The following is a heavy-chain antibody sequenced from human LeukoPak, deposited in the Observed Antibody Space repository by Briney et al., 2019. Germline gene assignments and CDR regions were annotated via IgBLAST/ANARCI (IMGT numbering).Heavy chain of an antibody. CDR1: GFTFNNYN. J-gene: IGHJ6*04. V-gene: IGHV3-48*04. D-gene: IGHD3-10*02. Sequence: GGSLRLSCAASGFTFNNYNLNWVRQAPGKGLEWVSYISSSGSTIYYADSAKGRFTISRDNAKNSLYLQMNSLRAEDTAVYYCAELGITMIGGVWGKGTTVTISS. CDR3: AELGITMIGGV. CDR2: ISSSGSTI.